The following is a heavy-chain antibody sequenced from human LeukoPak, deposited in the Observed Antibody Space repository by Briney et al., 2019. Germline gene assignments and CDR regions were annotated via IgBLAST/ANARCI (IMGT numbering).Heavy chain of an antibody. V-gene: IGHV3-30*02. J-gene: IGHJ1*01. Sequence: GGSLRLSCVASGFSFSSYGMHRVRRAPGKGLEWMTFIRFDGSEKYYADSVKGRFTISRDYSKNTLFLQMNSLRAEDTAVYYCAKEYCSGGSCSEDFQHWGQGTLVTVSS. CDR3: AKEYCSGGSCSEDFQH. CDR1: GFSFSSYG. CDR2: IRFDGSEK. D-gene: IGHD2-15*01.